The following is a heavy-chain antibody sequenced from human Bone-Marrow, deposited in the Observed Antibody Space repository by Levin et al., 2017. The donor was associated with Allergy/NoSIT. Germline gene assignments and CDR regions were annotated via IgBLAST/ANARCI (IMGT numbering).Heavy chain of an antibody. Sequence: SQTLSLTCSVSGGSIHTADFYWSWVRQHPGKGLEWIGYIYYSGDTYYNPSLKSRVTISVDTSKNQLSLKLISVTAADTAVYFCATVLPTAPNDAFNIWGQGTMVTVSS. V-gene: IGHV4-31*03. CDR2: IYYSGDT. D-gene: IGHD1-1*01. J-gene: IGHJ3*02. CDR3: ATVLPTAPNDAFNI. CDR1: GGSIHTADFY.